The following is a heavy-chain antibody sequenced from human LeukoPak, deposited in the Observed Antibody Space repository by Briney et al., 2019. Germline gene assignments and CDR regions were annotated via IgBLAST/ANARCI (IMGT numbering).Heavy chain of an antibody. CDR2: INPNSGGT. V-gene: IGHV1-2*02. J-gene: IGHJ4*02. Sequence: ASVKVSRKASGYTFTGYYMHWVRQAPGQGLEWMGWINPNSGGTNYAQKFQGRVTMTRDTSIRTAYMELSRLRSDDTAVYYCARAYYASGIYSDWGQGTLVTVSS. D-gene: IGHD3-10*01. CDR1: GYTFTGYY. CDR3: ARAYYASGIYSD.